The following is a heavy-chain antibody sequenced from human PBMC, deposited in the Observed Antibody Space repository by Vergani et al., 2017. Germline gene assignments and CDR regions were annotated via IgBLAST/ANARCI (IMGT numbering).Heavy chain of an antibody. V-gene: IGHV3-23*01. CDR1: GFTFSSYA. D-gene: IGHD6-19*01. CDR3: AKPRGGWYPFVY. Sequence: EVQLLESGGGLVQPGGSLRFSCVASGFTFSSYAMSWVRQPPGKGLEWVSAISGSGGSTYYADSVKGRFTISRDNSKNSLYLQMNRLRAEDTAVYYCAKPRGGWYPFVYWGQGPLVSVSS. CDR2: ISGSGGST. J-gene: IGHJ4*02.